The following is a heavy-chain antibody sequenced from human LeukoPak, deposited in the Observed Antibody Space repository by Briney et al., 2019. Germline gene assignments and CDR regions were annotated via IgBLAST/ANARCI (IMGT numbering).Heavy chain of an antibody. V-gene: IGHV4-34*01. CDR2: INHSGST. D-gene: IGHD6-19*01. J-gene: IGHJ4*02. CDR3: ARGSRRWLVRGLYFDY. CDR1: GGSFSGYY. Sequence: SETLSLTCAVYGGSFSGYYWSWIRQPPGKGLEWIGEINHSGSTNYNPSLKSRVTISVDTSKNQFSLKLSSVTAADTAVYYCARGSRRWLVRGLYFDYWGQGTLVTVSS.